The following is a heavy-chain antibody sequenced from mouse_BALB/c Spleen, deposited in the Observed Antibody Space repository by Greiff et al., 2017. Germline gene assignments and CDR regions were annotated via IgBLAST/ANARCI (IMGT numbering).Heavy chain of an antibody. Sequence: EVQLVESGGGLVQPGGSRKLSCAASGFTFSDYGMAWVRQAPGKGPEWVAFISNLAYSIYYADTVTGRFTISRENAKNTLYLEMSSLRSEDTAMYYCARDGDSLFAYWGQGTLVTVSA. V-gene: IGHV5-15*02. CDR1: GFTFSDYG. CDR3: ARDGDSLFAY. D-gene: IGHD3-3*01. CDR2: ISNLAYSI. J-gene: IGHJ3*01.